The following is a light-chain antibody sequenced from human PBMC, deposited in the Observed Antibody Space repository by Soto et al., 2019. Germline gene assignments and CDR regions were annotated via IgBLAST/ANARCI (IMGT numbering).Light chain of an antibody. Sequence: DIVMTQSPATLSVSPGERATLSCRARQSVNSNLAWYQQKPGQAPRLLIYGASTRATGIPARFSGSGSGAEFTLTISSLQSEDFAVYYCQQYNSWPQTFGQGTKVEIK. V-gene: IGKV3-15*01. CDR1: QSVNSN. CDR2: GAS. J-gene: IGKJ2*01. CDR3: QQYNSWPQT.